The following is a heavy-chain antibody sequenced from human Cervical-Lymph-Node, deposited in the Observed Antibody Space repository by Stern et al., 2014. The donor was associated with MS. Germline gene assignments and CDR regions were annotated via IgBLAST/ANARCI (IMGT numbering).Heavy chain of an antibody. CDR1: GFTFTSSA. J-gene: IGHJ3*02. CDR3: AAKKDYYDSSGDDAFDI. V-gene: IGHV1-58*01. Sequence: QMQLVESGPEVKKPGTSVQVSCKASGFTFTSSAVQWVRQARGPRLEWIGRIVGSSGNTNYGQQVQERVTLTTDLSNSQAYMEVSSLRSEDTAVYYCAAKKDYYDSSGDDAFDIWGQGTMVTVSS. D-gene: IGHD3-22*01. CDR2: IVGSSGNT.